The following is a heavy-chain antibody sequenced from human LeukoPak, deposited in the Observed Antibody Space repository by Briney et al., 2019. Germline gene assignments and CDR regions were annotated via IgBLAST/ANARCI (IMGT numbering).Heavy chain of an antibody. CDR3: ARDFSNLAYDSSGYQGAFDI. D-gene: IGHD3-22*01. V-gene: IGHV6-1*01. Sequence: SQTLSLTCAISGDSVSNNNAAWNWIRQSPSRGLEWLGRTYYRSKWYTDYAVSVSSRITINPDASKNQFSLQLNSVTPEDTAVYYCARDFSNLAYDSSGYQGAFDIWGQGTMVTVSS. J-gene: IGHJ3*02. CDR2: TYYRSKWYT. CDR1: GDSVSNNNAA.